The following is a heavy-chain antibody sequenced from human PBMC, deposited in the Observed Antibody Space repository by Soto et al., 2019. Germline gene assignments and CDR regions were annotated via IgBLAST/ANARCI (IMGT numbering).Heavy chain of an antibody. J-gene: IGHJ4*02. CDR3: ARDHSLGGYSYGKFDC. D-gene: IGHD5-18*01. CDR1: GFTFSDYY. V-gene: IGHV3-11*06. CDR2: ISSRSSYT. Sequence: PGGSLRLSCAASGFTFSDYYMSWIRQAPGKGLEWVSHISSRSSYTNYADSVKGRFTISRDNAKNTLYLQMNRLRAEDTVVYFCARDHSLGGYSYGKFDCWGREPWSPSPQ.